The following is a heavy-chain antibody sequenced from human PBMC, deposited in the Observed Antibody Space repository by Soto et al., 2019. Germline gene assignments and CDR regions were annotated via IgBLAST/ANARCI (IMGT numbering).Heavy chain of an antibody. D-gene: IGHD5-12*01. CDR1: GGTFSSYT. CDR2: IIPILGIA. V-gene: IGHV1-69*08. Sequence: QVQLVQSGAEVKKPGSSVKVSCKASGGTFSSYTISWVRQVPGQGLEWMGRIIPILGIANYAQKFQGRVTITADKSTSTAYMELSSLRSEDTAVYYCARDSYSGYGGLWGQGTLVTVSS. J-gene: IGHJ4*02. CDR3: ARDSYSGYGGL.